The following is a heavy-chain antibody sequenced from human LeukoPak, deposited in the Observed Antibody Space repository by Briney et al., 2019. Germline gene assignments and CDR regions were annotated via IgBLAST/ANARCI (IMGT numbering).Heavy chain of an antibody. D-gene: IGHD4-23*01. CDR1: GYTFTGYY. Sequence: GSVKVSCKASGYTFTGYYMHWVRQAPGQGLEWMGWINPNSGGTNYAQKFQGRVTMTRDTSISTAYMELSRLRSDDTAVYYCARDRNTVVNAEASDFDYWGQGTLVTVSS. CDR3: ARDRNTVVNAEASDFDY. J-gene: IGHJ4*02. V-gene: IGHV1-2*02. CDR2: INPNSGGT.